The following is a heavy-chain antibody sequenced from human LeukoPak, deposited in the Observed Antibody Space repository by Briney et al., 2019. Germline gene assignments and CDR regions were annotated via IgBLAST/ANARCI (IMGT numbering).Heavy chain of an antibody. D-gene: IGHD3-3*01. Sequence: GGSLRLSCAASGFTFSSYAMSLVRQAPGKGLEWVSAISGSGGSTYYADSVKGRFTISRDNSKNTLYLQMNSLRAEDTAVYYCANQYYDFWSGYPNWFDPWGQGTLVTVSS. CDR1: GFTFSSYA. V-gene: IGHV3-23*01. J-gene: IGHJ5*02. CDR3: ANQYYDFWSGYPNWFDP. CDR2: ISGSGGST.